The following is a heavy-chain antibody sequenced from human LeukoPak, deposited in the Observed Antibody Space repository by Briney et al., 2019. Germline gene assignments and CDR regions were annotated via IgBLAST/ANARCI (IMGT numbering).Heavy chain of an antibody. V-gene: IGHV3-23*01. CDR2: ISGSGGST. Sequence: PGGSLRLSRAASGFTFSSYGMSWVRQAPGKGLEWVSAISGSGGSTYYADSVKGRFTISRDNSKNTLYLQMNSLRAEDTAVYYCAKALYGDSYFDYWGQGTLVTVSS. J-gene: IGHJ4*02. CDR1: GFTFSSYG. D-gene: IGHD4-17*01. CDR3: AKALYGDSYFDY.